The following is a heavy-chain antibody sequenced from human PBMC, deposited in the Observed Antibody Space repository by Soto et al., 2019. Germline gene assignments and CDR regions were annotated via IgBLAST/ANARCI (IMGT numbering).Heavy chain of an antibody. V-gene: IGHV3-21*01. CDR3: ARVRVATPRSLDSSGYYNFDY. CDR1: GFTFSSYS. J-gene: IGHJ4*02. Sequence: PGGSLRLSCAASGFTFSSYSMNWVLQAPGKGLEWVSSISSSSSYINYADSVKGRFTISIYNAKNSLYLQMKSLRDEDTAVYYCARVRVATPRSLDSSGYYNFDYWGQGNLVTVSS. D-gene: IGHD3-22*01. CDR2: ISSSSSYI.